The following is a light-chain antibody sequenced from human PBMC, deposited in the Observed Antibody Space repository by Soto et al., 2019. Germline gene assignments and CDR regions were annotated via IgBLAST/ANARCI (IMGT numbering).Light chain of an antibody. CDR3: QQYGTSPQT. CDR2: GAS. CDR1: QRVSSS. Sequence: EIELTHSPGTLSLSPGERATLSFRASQRVSSSLAWYQQKPGQAPRLLIYGASSRAAGIPDRFSGSGSGTDFSLTIIRLEPEDFAVYYCQQYGTSPQTFGQGTRLEIK. V-gene: IGKV3-20*01. J-gene: IGKJ5*01.